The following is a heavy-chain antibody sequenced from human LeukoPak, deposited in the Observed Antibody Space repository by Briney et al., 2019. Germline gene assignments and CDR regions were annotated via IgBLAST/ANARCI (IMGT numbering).Heavy chain of an antibody. CDR1: GFTFSSYA. V-gene: IGHV3-23*01. CDR3: AKIGGIAYNWNDDWFDP. Sequence: GGSLRLSCAASGFTFSSYAMSWVRQAPGKGVEWVSAISGSGGSTYYADSVKGRFTISRDNSKNTLYLQMNSLRAEDTAVYYCAKIGGIAYNWNDDWFDPWGQGALVTVSS. CDR2: ISGSGGST. D-gene: IGHD1-1*01. J-gene: IGHJ5*02.